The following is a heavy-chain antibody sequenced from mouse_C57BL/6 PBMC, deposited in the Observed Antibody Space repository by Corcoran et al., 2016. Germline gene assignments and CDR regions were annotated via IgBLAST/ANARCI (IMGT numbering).Heavy chain of an antibody. CDR3: ARLITTVVAGDWFAY. CDR1: GYTFTSYG. CDR2: IYPRSGNT. J-gene: IGHJ3*01. Sequence: QVPLQQSGAELARPGASVKLSCKASGYTFTSYGISWVKQRTGQGIEGIGEIYPRSGNTYYNEKFKGKATLTADKSSSTAYMELRSLTSEDSAVYFCARLITTVVAGDWFAYWGQGTLVTVSA. V-gene: IGHV1-81*01. D-gene: IGHD1-1*01.